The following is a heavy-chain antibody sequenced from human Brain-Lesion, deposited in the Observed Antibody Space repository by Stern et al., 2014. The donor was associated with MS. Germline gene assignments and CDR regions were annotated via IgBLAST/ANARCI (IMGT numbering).Heavy chain of an antibody. CDR3: AGEEDIRYCSGGSCTGNWFDP. D-gene: IGHD2-15*01. J-gene: IGHJ5*02. CDR1: GGSVSSTSYA. V-gene: IGHV4-39*01. Sequence: VQLVESGPGLVKPSETLSLTCTVAGGSVSSTSYAWAWIRQPPGKGLEWIGTIYYSGNTYYSPSLQSRITLSLDTSQNQFSLQLRSVTAADTAVYYCAGEEDIRYCSGGSCTGNWFDPWGQGTLVTVSS. CDR2: IYYSGNT.